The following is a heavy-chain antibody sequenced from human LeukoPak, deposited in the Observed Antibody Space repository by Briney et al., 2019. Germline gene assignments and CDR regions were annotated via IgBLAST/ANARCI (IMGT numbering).Heavy chain of an antibody. V-gene: IGHV1-69*01. Sequence: ASVKVSCKASGGTFSSYAISWVRQAPGQGLEWMGGIIPIFGTANYAQKFQGRVTITADESTSTAYMELSSLRSEDTAVYYCARDRGYYGSGSYYYYYYGMDVWGQGTTVTVSS. D-gene: IGHD3-10*01. J-gene: IGHJ6*02. CDR3: ARDRGYYGSGSYYYYYYGMDV. CDR2: IIPIFGTA. CDR1: GGTFSSYA.